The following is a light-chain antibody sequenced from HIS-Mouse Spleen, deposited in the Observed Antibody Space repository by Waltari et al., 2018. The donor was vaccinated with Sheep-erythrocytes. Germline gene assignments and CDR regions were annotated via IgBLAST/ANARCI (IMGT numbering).Light chain of an antibody. J-gene: IGLJ3*02. V-gene: IGLV2-8*01. Sequence: QSALTQPRSVSGSPGQSVTISCTGTSSDVGGYNYVSWYQQHPGKAPKLMIYEVSKRLSGVPDRFSGSKSGNTASLTVSGLQAEDEADYYCSSYAGSNNWVFGGGTKLTVL. CDR3: SSYAGSNNWV. CDR2: EVS. CDR1: SSDVGGYNY.